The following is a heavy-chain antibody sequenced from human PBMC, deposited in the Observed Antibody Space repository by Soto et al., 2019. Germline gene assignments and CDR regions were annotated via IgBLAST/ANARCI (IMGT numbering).Heavy chain of an antibody. CDR3: AKVHCLTTSCGWNDAFDI. J-gene: IGHJ3*02. V-gene: IGHV3-30*14. CDR1: GFSFRSYS. D-gene: IGHD2-2*01. Sequence: QVQLVESGGGVVQPGRSLSLSCSASGFSFRSYSMHWVRQAPGKGLEWVASISHPGDHSLHADSVNGRFTISRDNSKNTLYLQMNSLRAEDTAVYYCAKVHCLTTSCGWNDAFDIWGQGTMVTVSS. CDR2: ISHPGDHS.